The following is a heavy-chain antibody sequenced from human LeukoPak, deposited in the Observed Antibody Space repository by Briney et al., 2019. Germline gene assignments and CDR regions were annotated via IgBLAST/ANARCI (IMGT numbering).Heavy chain of an antibody. CDR2: ISSSSSYI. Sequence: GGSLRLSCAASGFTFSSYSMNWVRQAPGKGLDWVSSISSSSSYIYYADSVKGRFTISRDNAKNSLYLQMNSLRAEDTAVYYCASMGLDYYYYGMDVWGQGTTVTVSS. J-gene: IGHJ6*02. CDR1: GFTFSSYS. D-gene: IGHD4/OR15-4a*01. CDR3: ASMGLDYYYYGMDV. V-gene: IGHV3-21*01.